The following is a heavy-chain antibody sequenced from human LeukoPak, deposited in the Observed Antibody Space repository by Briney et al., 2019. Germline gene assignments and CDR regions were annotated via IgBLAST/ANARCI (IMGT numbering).Heavy chain of an antibody. CDR1: GFTFSSYS. D-gene: IGHD4-17*01. Sequence: GGSLRLSCAASGFTFSSYSMNWVRQAPGKGLEWVSYISSSSSTIYYADSVKGRFTISRDNAKNSLYLQMNSLRAEDTAVYYCARPPSYGVLVWYYYYMDVWGKGTTVTVSS. CDR2: ISSSSSTI. V-gene: IGHV3-48*04. CDR3: ARPPSYGVLVWYYYYMDV. J-gene: IGHJ6*03.